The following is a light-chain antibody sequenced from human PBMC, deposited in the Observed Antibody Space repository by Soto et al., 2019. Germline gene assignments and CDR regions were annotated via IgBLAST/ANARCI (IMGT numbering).Light chain of an antibody. Sequence: QSALAQPPSTSGTPGQRVTVSCSGSSSNIGSNYVYWYQQLPGTAPKLLIYGDDQRPSGVPDRFSGSKSGTSASLAISGVRSEDEADYFCASFRSGTILVFGSGTKVTVL. CDR2: GDD. CDR3: ASFRSGTILV. V-gene: IGLV1-47*02. J-gene: IGLJ1*01. CDR1: SSNIGSNY.